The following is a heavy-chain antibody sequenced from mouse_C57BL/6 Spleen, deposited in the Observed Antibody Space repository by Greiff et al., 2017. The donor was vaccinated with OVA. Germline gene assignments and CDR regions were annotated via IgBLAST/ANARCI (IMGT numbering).Heavy chain of an antibody. CDR2: IYPGDGDT. D-gene: IGHD1-1*01. Sequence: VQLQQSGAELVKPGASVKISCKASGYAFSSYWMNWVKQRPGKGLEWIGQIYPGDGDTNYNGKFKGKATLTADKSSSTAYMQLSSLTSEDSAVYFCARPNYYGSSYVYWYFDVWGTGTTVTVSS. CDR3: ARPNYYGSSYVYWYFDV. CDR1: GYAFSSYW. J-gene: IGHJ1*03. V-gene: IGHV1-80*01.